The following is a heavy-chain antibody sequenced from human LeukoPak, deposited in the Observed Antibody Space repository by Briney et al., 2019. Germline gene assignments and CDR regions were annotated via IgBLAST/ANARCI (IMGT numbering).Heavy chain of an antibody. CDR3: TRDYIAVVPAAIRDRYFDY. D-gene: IGHD2-2*02. Sequence: GGSLRLSCAASGFTFDDYAMHWVRQAPGKGLEWVSGISWNSGSIGYADSVKGRFTISRDNAKNSLYLQMNSLRAEDTAVYYCTRDYIAVVPAAIRDRYFDYWGQGTLVTVSS. CDR2: ISWNSGSI. CDR1: GFTFDDYA. V-gene: IGHV3-9*01. J-gene: IGHJ4*02.